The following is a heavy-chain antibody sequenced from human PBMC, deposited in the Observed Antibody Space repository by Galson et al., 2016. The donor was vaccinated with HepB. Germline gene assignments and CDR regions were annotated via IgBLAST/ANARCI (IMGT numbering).Heavy chain of an antibody. Sequence: SLRLSCAASGFTLSNYWMHWVRQAPGKGLVWVSRINTDGSSTNYADSVKGRFTISRDNARSSMYLQMNSLRAEDTAVYYCAGGRGWVSDSWGRGTLVTVSS. CDR2: INTDGSST. CDR3: AGGRGWVSDS. CDR1: GFTLSNYW. J-gene: IGHJ4*02. D-gene: IGHD6-19*01. V-gene: IGHV3-74*01.